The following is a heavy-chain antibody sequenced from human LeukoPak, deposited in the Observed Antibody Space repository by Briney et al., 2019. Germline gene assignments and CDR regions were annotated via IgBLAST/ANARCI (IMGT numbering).Heavy chain of an antibody. CDR2: IYHSGST. J-gene: IGHJ4*02. CDR1: GGSISHYY. CDR3: ARAAVAGSPFDY. Sequence: SETLSLTCTVSGGSISHYYWGWIRQPPGKGLEWIGSIYHSGSTYYNPSLKSRVTISVDTSKNQFSLKLSSVTAADTAVYYCARAAVAGSPFDYWGQGTLVTVSS. V-gene: IGHV4-38-2*02. D-gene: IGHD6-19*01.